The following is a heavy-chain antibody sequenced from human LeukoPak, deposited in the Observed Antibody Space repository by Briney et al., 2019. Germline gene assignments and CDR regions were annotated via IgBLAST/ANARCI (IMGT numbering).Heavy chain of an antibody. CDR3: ARDKQDGSSASGWFDP. D-gene: IGHD2-2*01. Sequence: SETLSLTCTVSGGSISNYYWNWIRQPPGKGLEWIGYILSSGSTHHNPSLTSRISLSVDTSKNQFSLKLSSVTAADTAVYYCARDKQDGSSASGWFDPWGQGTLVTVSS. J-gene: IGHJ5*02. V-gene: IGHV4-59*12. CDR2: ILSSGST. CDR1: GGSISNYY.